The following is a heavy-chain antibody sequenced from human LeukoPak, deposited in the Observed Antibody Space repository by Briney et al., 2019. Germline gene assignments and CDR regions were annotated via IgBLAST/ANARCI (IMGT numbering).Heavy chain of an antibody. CDR1: GGSITNYY. V-gene: IGHV4-59*01. D-gene: IGHD6-19*01. J-gene: IGHJ3*01. CDR2: MFYRGGT. Sequence: AETLSLTCVVSGGSITNYYWSWIRQAPGKGLECIGYMFYRGGTYYNPSLESPVTISSEMSRNQFSLEMTSVTAADTAVYYCARIGGWYSNAFDLWGQGIRVTVSS. CDR3: ARIGGWYSNAFDL.